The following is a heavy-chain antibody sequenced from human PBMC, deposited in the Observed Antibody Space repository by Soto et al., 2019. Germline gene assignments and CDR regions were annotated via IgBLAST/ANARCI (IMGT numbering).Heavy chain of an antibody. D-gene: IGHD3-3*02. V-gene: IGHV1-18*03. CDR2: ISAYNGNT. Sequence: ASVKVSCKASGYTFTSYGISWVRQAPGKGLEWMGWISAYNGNTNYAQKLHGRVTMTTDTSTSRAYMELSRLRSGDLAVYYGERSTGLAYWFDPRGQGTLVTVCS. CDR3: ERSTGLAYWFDP. J-gene: IGHJ5*02. CDR1: GYTFTSYG.